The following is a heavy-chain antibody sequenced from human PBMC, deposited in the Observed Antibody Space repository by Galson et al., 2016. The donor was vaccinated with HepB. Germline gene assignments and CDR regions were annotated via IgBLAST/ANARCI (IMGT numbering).Heavy chain of an antibody. CDR1: GFTFNIYN. D-gene: IGHD6-19*01. J-gene: IGHJ4*02. CDR3: ARDRGEEWLVGSVDY. V-gene: IGHV3-33*08. Sequence: SLRLSCAASGFTFNIYNMHWVRQAPGKGLEWVADIWYDGRNEHYADSVKGRFTISRDNPKNTLYPQMNSLTAEDTGVHHWARDRGEEWLVGSVDYWGPGTMASVSS. CDR2: IWYDGRNE.